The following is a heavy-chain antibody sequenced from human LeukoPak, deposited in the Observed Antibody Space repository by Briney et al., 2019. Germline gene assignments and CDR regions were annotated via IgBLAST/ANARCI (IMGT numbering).Heavy chain of an antibody. J-gene: IGHJ4*02. CDR3: ATTPPYSGFDFHDG. Sequence: ASVKVSCKASGGTFSNYAISWVRQAPGQGLEWMGGIIPIFGATNHAQKFQGRVTVTADASTGLAHMELRSLRSEDTAVYYCATTPPYSGFDFHDGWGQGTLVTVSS. V-gene: IGHV1-69*13. CDR2: IIPIFGAT. D-gene: IGHD5-12*01. CDR1: GGTFSNYA.